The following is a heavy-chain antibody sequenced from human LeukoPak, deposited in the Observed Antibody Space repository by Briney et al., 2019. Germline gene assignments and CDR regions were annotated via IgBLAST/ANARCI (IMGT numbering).Heavy chain of an antibody. V-gene: IGHV4-34*01. CDR2: INHSGST. CDR1: GGSFSGYY. Sequence: PSETLSLTCAVYGGSFSGYYWSWIRQPPGKGLEWIGEINHSGSTNYNPSLKSRVTISVDTSKNQFSLKLGSVTAADTAVYYCARGRLLSGAFDIWGQGTMVTVSS. CDR3: ARGRLLSGAFDI. J-gene: IGHJ3*02. D-gene: IGHD2-15*01.